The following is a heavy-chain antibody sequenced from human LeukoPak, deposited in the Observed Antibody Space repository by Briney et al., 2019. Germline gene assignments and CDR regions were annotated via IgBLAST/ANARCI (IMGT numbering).Heavy chain of an antibody. Sequence: GGSLRLSCAASGFTFSSYWMSWVRQAPGKGLEWVANIKQDGSEKYYVDSVKGRFTVSRDNAKNSLYLQMNSLRAEDTAVYYCARDLPIDTAMVESNGFDYWGQGTLVTVSS. CDR3: ARDLPIDTAMVESNGFDY. J-gene: IGHJ4*02. D-gene: IGHD5-18*01. CDR2: IKQDGSEK. CDR1: GFTFSSYW. V-gene: IGHV3-7*01.